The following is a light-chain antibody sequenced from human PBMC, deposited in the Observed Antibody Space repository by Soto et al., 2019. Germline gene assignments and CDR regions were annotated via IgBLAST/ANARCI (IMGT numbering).Light chain of an antibody. J-gene: IGKJ1*01. CDR2: GAS. V-gene: IGKV1-27*01. CDR3: QKYNSAPRT. CDR1: QGIYNY. Sequence: DIQMTQSPSSLSASVGDRVTITCRASQGIYNYLAWYQHKPGQVPKLLIYGASTLQSGVPSRFSGSGSGTDFTLTITSLQPEDVATYYCQKYNSAPRTFGQATKVEIK.